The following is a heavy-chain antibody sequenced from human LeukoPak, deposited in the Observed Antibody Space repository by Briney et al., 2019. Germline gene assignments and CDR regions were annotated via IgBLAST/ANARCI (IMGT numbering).Heavy chain of an antibody. V-gene: IGHV4-59*01. CDR1: GGSISSYY. CDR2: IYDSGYT. J-gene: IGHJ5*02. D-gene: IGHD4-17*01. CDR3: ARAGGDHPFDP. Sequence: SETLSLTCTVSGGSISSYYWSWIRQPPGKGLEWIGYIYDSGYTKYNPSLKGRVTISVDMSKNHFSLKLTSVTAADTAVYYCARAGGDHPFDPWGQGALVTVSS.